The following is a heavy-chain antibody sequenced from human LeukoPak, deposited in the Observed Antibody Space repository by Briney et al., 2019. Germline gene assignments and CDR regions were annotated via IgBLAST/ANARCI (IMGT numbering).Heavy chain of an antibody. CDR1: GFTFSSHG. Sequence: PGGSLRLSCAASGFTFSSHGIHWVRQAPGKGLEWVAVISYDGSNKYYADSVKGRFTISRDDSKNTLYLQMNSLRAEDTAVYYCARDSSSGWFDYWGQGTLVTVSS. V-gene: IGHV3-30*03. CDR3: ARDSSSGWFDY. J-gene: IGHJ5*01. D-gene: IGHD6-19*01. CDR2: ISYDGSNK.